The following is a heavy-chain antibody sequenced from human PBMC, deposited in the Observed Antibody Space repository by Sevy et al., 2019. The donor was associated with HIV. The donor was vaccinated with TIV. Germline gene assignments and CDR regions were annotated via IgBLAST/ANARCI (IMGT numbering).Heavy chain of an antibody. CDR3: AGARYDSSGSFDAFHI. D-gene: IGHD3-22*01. V-gene: IGHV3-23*01. Sequence: GGSLRLSCAASGFTFYNYAMNWVRQAPGKGLEWVSTIFRSGETTYYADSVKARFTISRDNSKNTLYLQMNSLRTEDTALYYCAGARYDSSGSFDAFHIWGQGTMVTVSS. CDR2: IFRSGETT. CDR1: GFTFYNYA. J-gene: IGHJ3*02.